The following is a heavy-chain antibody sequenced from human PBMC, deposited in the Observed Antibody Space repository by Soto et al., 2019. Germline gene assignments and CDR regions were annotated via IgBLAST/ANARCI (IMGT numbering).Heavy chain of an antibody. CDR3: ARSRWMSGYCSGGNCPGAFDI. J-gene: IGHJ3*02. CDR1: GYSFTTYW. Sequence: GESLKIPCEVSGYSFTTYWIGWVRQMPGKGLEWMGIIYPADSDIRYSPSFQGQVTISADKSISTAYLQWSSLKASDTAVYYCARSRWMSGYCSGGNCPGAFDIWGQGTMVTVSS. V-gene: IGHV5-51*01. D-gene: IGHD2-15*01. CDR2: IYPADSDI.